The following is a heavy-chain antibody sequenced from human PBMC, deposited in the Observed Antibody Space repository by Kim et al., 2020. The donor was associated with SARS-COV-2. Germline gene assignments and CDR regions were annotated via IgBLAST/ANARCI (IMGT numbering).Heavy chain of an antibody. CDR3: AREDRRITMVRGVKAAFDI. CDR2: IKQDGSEK. Sequence: GGSLRLSCAASGFTFISYWMSWVRQAPGKGLEWVANIKQDGSEKYYVDSVKGRFTISRDNAKNSLYLQMNSLRAEDTAVYYCAREDRRITMVRGVKAAFDIWGQGTRVTVSS. CDR1: GFTFISYW. V-gene: IGHV3-7*03. J-gene: IGHJ3*02. D-gene: IGHD3-10*01.